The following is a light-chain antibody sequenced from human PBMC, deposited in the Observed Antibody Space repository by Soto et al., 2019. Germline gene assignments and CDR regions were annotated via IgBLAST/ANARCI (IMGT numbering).Light chain of an antibody. Sequence: EIVLTQSPGTLSLSPGERATLSCRASQSVANNYLAWYQQKPGQAPRLLIYGASSRATGIPDRFSGSGSGTDITLTISRLEPEVLAVYCCHQYGSSPSFGQGTKVEI. V-gene: IGKV3-20*01. CDR2: GAS. CDR3: HQYGSSPS. CDR1: QSVANNY. J-gene: IGKJ1*01.